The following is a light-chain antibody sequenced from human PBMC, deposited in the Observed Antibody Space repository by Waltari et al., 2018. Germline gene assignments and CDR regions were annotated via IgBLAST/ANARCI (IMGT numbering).Light chain of an antibody. CDR1: HSVSRTY. CDR3: QQYCGSVWT. V-gene: IGKV3-20*01. J-gene: IGKJ1*01. CDR2: GTS. Sequence: EVVLTQSPGTLSLSLGERATLSCRAGHSVSRTYFNWYQQKPGRAPRLLIHGTSSRETGIPERFSGSVSGTDFTLTIGRLQPEDFAVYYCQQYCGSVWTFGQGTKVEVK.